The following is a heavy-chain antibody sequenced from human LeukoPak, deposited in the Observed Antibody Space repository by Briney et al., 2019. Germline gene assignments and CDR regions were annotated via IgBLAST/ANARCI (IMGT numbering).Heavy chain of an antibody. J-gene: IGHJ1*01. D-gene: IGHD1-26*01. V-gene: IGHV1-18*01. CDR2: ISAYNGNT. CDR1: GYTFTSYG. CDR3: ARDLRVGSSTQYFQH. Sequence: ASVTVSCKASGYTFTSYGISWVRQAPGQGLEWMGWISAYNGNTNYAQKLQGRVTMTTDTSTSTAYMELRSLRSDDTAVYYCARDLRVGSSTQYFQHWGQGTLVTVSS.